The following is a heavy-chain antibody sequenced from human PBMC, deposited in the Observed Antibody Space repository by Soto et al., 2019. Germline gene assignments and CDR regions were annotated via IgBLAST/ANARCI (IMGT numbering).Heavy chain of an antibody. J-gene: IGHJ4*02. CDR1: GFTFNSHW. V-gene: IGHV3-74*01. D-gene: IGHD3-10*01. Sequence: EVQLVESGGGLVQPGGSLRLSCAASGFTFNSHWMHWVRQAPGKGLVWVSRIKGDESSINYADSVKGRFTISRDNAKNTVYLQMNSLRAEETAVYYWARGGLGTYLLDYWGQGALVIVSS. CDR2: IKGDESSI. CDR3: ARGGLGTYLLDY.